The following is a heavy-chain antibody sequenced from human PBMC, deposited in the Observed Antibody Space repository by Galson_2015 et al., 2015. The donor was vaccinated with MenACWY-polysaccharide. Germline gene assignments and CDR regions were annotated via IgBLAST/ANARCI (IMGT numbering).Heavy chain of an antibody. CDR3: VRDWWCGRAACYYFDF. V-gene: IGHV3-7*01. CDR2: IKHDGSET. CDR1: GFVFNNYW. J-gene: IGHJ4*02. D-gene: IGHD2-8*02. Sequence: SLRLSCAASGFVFNNYWMSWIRQSPGKGLERVANIKHDGSETYYLDSVKGRFVVSRDNARNSLSLQMSSLRAEDTAVYYCVRDWWCGRAACYYFDFWGQGTLVTVSS.